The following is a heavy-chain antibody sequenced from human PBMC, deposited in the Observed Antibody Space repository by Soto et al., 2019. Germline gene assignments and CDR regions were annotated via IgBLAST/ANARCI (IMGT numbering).Heavy chain of an antibody. CDR3: WRHDKTALPPLDS. Sequence: QVHLVQSGAEVKSPGSAVKVSCKVSGAGDTFSNYGLNWVRQAPGQGLEWMGGTIPAFGTANYAQKFQGRVIITADTSTATAYMELSSLRSDDTAVYYCWRHDKTALPPLDSWGQGTLVSVSS. CDR1: GAGDTFSNYG. V-gene: IGHV1-69*06. D-gene: IGHD1-1*01. J-gene: IGHJ4*02. CDR2: TIPAFGTA.